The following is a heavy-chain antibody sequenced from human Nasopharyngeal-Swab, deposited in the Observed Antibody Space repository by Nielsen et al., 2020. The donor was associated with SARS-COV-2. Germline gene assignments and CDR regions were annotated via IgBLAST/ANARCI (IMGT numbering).Heavy chain of an antibody. V-gene: IGHV3-21*01. D-gene: IGHD3-3*01. CDR2: ISGSGSQT. CDR1: GFTFNNYN. Sequence: GESLKISCAASGFTFNNYNFNWVRQAPGKGLEWVSAISGSGSQTYYTNSVKGRFTISRDNAKNSLYLQMNSLRAEDTAVYYCARDGLDYDFWSAYFMDVWGQGTTVTVSS. CDR3: ARDGLDYDFWSAYFMDV. J-gene: IGHJ6*02.